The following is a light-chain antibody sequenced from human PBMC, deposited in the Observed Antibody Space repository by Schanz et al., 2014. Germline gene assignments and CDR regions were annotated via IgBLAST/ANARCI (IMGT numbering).Light chain of an antibody. V-gene: IGLV1-44*01. CDR2: GNS. Sequence: QSVLTQPPSASGTPGQRVTISCSGSSSNIGTNNTVNWYQQFPGTAPKLLIYGNSKRPSGVPDRFSGSKSGTSASLAISGLQAEDEADYYCSSYADSNNLVFGGGTKLTVL. J-gene: IGLJ2*01. CDR3: SSYADSNNLV. CDR1: SSNIGTNNT.